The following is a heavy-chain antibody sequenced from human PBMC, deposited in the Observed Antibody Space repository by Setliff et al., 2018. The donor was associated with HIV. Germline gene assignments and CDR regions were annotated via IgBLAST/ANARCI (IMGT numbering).Heavy chain of an antibody. CDR1: GASISDNTYS. D-gene: IGHD2-8*01. CDR2: FYFGGNT. V-gene: IGHV4-39*07. Sequence: SETLSLTCGVSGASISDNTYSWGWVRQPPGQGLEWLGSFYFGGNTHYNPSLKSRVTISVDTSKNQFSLKMNSATAADTALYYCVRDAEGVAAGAIYFYMDVWGKGTTVTVSS. CDR3: VRDAEGVAAGAIYFYMDV. J-gene: IGHJ6*03.